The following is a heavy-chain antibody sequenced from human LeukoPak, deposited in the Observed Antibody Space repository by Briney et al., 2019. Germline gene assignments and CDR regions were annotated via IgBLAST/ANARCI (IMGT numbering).Heavy chain of an antibody. V-gene: IGHV3-64D*06. CDR3: VKDPFYGGNPLYYFDY. CDR1: GFTFSSYA. Sequence: GGSLRLSCSASGFTFSSYAMHWVRQAPGKGLECVSALAGDGGRTYYADSVKGRFTISRDNSKNTLYLQMSSLRVEDTAVYYCVKDPFYGGNPLYYFDYWGQGTLVAVSS. J-gene: IGHJ4*02. D-gene: IGHD4-23*01. CDR2: LAGDGGRT.